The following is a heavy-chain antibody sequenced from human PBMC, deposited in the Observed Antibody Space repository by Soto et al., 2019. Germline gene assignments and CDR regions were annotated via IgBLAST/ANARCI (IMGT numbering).Heavy chain of an antibody. J-gene: IGHJ4*02. CDR2: INHSGST. CDR3: ARAVRITGTRGVDY. D-gene: IGHD1-7*01. Sequence: SETLSLTCAVYGGSFSGYYWSWIRQPPGKGLEWIGEINHSGSTNYNPSLKSRVTISVDTSKNQFSLKLSSVTAADTAVYYCARAVRITGTRGVDYWGQGTLVTVSS. V-gene: IGHV4-34*01. CDR1: GGSFSGYY.